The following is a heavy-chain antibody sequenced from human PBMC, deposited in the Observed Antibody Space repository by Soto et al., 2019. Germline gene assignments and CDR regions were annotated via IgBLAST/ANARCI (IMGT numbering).Heavy chain of an antibody. CDR1: GFTFSSYA. J-gene: IGHJ6*03. CDR3: AKIRGFWSGYPPPGQNYYYMDV. D-gene: IGHD3-3*01. CDR2: ISGSGGST. V-gene: IGHV3-23*01. Sequence: PGGSLRLSCAASGFTFSSYAMSWVRQAPGKGLEWVSAISGSGGSTYYADSVKGRFTISRDNSKNTLYLQMNSLRAEDTAVYYCAKIRGFWSGYPPPGQNYYYMDVWGKGTTVTVSS.